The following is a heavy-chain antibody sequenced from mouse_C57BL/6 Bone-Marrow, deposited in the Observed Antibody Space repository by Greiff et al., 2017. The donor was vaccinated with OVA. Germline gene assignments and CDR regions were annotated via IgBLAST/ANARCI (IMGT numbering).Heavy chain of an antibody. V-gene: IGHV7-3*01. CDR2: IRNKANGYTT. CDR3: GRSDYYGSSYDFDY. Sequence: EVQLQQSGGGLVQPGGSLSLSCAASGFTFTDYYMSWVRQPPGTALEWLGFIRNKANGYTTKYSASVKGRFTISRDNSQSSLYLKRNALRAEDSATYYWGRSDYYGSSYDFDYWGQGTTLTVSS. J-gene: IGHJ2*01. CDR1: GFTFTDYY. D-gene: IGHD1-1*01.